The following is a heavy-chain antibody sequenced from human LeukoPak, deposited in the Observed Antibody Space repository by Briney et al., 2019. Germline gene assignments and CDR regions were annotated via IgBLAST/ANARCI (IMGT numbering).Heavy chain of an antibody. CDR1: GGTFSSYA. Sequence: SVKVSCKASGGTFSSYAISWVRQAPGQGLEWMGRIIPILGIANYAQKFQGRVTITADKSTSTAYMELSSLRSEDTAVYYCARAGDYGDYFDYWGQETLVTVSS. D-gene: IGHD4-17*01. CDR3: ARAGDYGDYFDY. CDR2: IIPILGIA. J-gene: IGHJ4*02. V-gene: IGHV1-69*04.